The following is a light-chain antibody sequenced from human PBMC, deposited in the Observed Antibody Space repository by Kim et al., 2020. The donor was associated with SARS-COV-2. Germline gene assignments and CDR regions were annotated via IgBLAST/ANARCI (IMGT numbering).Light chain of an antibody. CDR2: GAS. V-gene: IGKV1-17*01. Sequence: DIQMTQSPSSLSASVGDRVTITCRASQDIRNDLGWYQQNPGKAPKRLIYGASSLQSGVPSRFSGTGSGTEFTLTISSLQPENFATYFCQQDNSHPSTFGEGRRLGIK. CDR3: QQDNSHPST. J-gene: IGKJ5*01. CDR1: QDIRND.